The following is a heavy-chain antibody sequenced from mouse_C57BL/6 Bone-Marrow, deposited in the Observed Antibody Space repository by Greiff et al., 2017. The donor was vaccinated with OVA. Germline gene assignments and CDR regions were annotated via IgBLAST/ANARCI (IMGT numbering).Heavy chain of an antibody. CDR1: GFTFSSYG. D-gene: IGHD1-1*01. V-gene: IGHV5-6*01. Sequence: EVHLVESEGDLVKPGGSLKLSCAASGFTFSSYGMSWVRQTPDKRLEWVATISSGGSYTYYPDSVKGRFTISRDNAKNTLYLQMSSLKSEDTAMYYCARQRTTVVATKWYFDVWGTGTTVTVSS. J-gene: IGHJ1*03. CDR3: ARQRTTVVATKWYFDV. CDR2: ISSGGSYT.